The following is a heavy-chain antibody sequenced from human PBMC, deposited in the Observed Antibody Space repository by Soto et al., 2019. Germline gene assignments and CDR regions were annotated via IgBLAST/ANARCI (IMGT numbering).Heavy chain of an antibody. CDR2: ITSNSDHI. J-gene: IGHJ4*02. CDR1: GFMFSAYT. V-gene: IGHV3-21*01. D-gene: IGHD5-18*01. Sequence: GGSLRLSCAASGFMFSAYTMSWVRQAPGKGLEWLSSITSNSDHIDYADSVRGRFTISRDNSKNTLYLQMNSLRAEDTAVYYCAKESYSYGTFDYWGQGTLVTVSS. CDR3: AKESYSYGTFDY.